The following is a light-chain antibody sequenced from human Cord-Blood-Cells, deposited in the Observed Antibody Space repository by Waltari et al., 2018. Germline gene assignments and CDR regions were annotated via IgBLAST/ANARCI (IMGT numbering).Light chain of an antibody. CDR3: QSADSSGTYV. V-gene: IGLV3-25*03. CDR2: KDS. Sequence: SYELTQPPSVSVSPGQTARITCSGDALPKQDDYWYQQKPGQAPVLVIYKDSERPSGIPERFSGSSSGTTVTLTISGVQAEDEADYYCQSADSSGTYVFGTGTKVTVL. CDR1: ALPKQD. J-gene: IGLJ1*01.